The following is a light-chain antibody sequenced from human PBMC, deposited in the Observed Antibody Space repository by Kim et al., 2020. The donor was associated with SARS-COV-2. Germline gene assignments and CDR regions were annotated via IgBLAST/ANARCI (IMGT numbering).Light chain of an antibody. CDR3: AAWDDSLNGPV. Sequence: LTQPPSASGTPGQRVTISCSGSSSNIGSNTVNWYQQLPGTAPKLLIYSNNQRPSGVPDRFSGPTSGTSASLAISGVQSEDEADYYCAAWDDSLNGPVFGGGTRLTVL. CDR1: SSNIGSNT. V-gene: IGLV1-44*01. CDR2: SNN. J-gene: IGLJ3*02.